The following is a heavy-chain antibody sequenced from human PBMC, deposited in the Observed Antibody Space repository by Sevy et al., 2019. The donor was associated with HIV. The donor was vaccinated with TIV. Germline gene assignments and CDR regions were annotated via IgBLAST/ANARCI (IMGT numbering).Heavy chain of an antibody. CDR2: IYYSGVT. J-gene: IGHJ6*02. D-gene: IGHD1-1*01. V-gene: IGHV4-59*01. CDR3: ARAPTAPNGMDV. Sequence: SETLSLTCTVSGDSIDSNYWNWIRQPPGKGLEWIGYIYYSGVTNYNPSLRSRVTISVDTSKNQFSLKLRSVTAADTAVYSCARAPTAPNGMDVWGQGTTVTVSS. CDR1: GDSIDSNY.